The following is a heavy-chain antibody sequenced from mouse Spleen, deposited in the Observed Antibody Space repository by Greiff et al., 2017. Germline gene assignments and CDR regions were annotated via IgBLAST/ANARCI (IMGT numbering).Heavy chain of an antibody. D-gene: IGHD3-1*01. CDR1: GFTFSSYA. V-gene: IGHV5-9-4*01. Sequence: EVQRVESGGGLVKPGGSLKLSCAASGFTFSSYAMSWVRQSPEKRLEWVAEISSGGSYTYYPDTVTGRFTISRDNAKNTLYLEMSSLRSEDTAMYYCARGRAYYAMDYWGQGTSVTVSS. CDR2: ISSGGSYT. J-gene: IGHJ4*01. CDR3: ARGRAYYAMDY.